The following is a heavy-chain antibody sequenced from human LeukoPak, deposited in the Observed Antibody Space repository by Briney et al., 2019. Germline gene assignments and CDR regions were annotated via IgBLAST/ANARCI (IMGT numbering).Heavy chain of an antibody. J-gene: IGHJ5*02. CDR2: INPSGGST. D-gene: IGHD1-26*01. Sequence: GASVKVSCKASGYTFTGYYMHWVRQAPGQGLEWMGIINPSGGSTSYAQKSQGRVTMTRDTSTSTVYMELSSLRSQDTAVYYCARGRGMGSIVGATRWFDPWGQGTLVTVSS. CDR3: ARGRGMGSIVGATRWFDP. CDR1: GYTFTGYY. V-gene: IGHV1-46*01.